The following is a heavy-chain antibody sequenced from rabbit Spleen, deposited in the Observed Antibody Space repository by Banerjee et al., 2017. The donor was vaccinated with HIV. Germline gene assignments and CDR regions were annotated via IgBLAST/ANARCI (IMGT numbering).Heavy chain of an antibody. J-gene: IGHJ4*01. CDR2: IYTGGSGGI. D-gene: IGHD1-1*01. Sequence: QSLEESGGDLVKPGASLTLTCTASGFDLSSYFYMYWVRQAPGKGLEWIGTIYTGGSGGIYYANWAKGRFTISKTSSTTVTLQVTSLTAADTATYFCARGGTFSINSGFYFDLWGPGTLVTVS. V-gene: IGHV1S40*01. CDR3: ARGGTFSINSGFYFDL. CDR1: GFDLSSYFY.